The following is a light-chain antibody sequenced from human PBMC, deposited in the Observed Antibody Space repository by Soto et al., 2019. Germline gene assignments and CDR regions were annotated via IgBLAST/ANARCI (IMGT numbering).Light chain of an antibody. Sequence: QSALTQAASVSGSPGQSLTISCTGTSSDIGGYNYVSWYQQHPGKAPKLMIYDVSNRPSGVSNRFSGSKSGNTASLTISGLQAEDEADFYCTSYTSNSTLVFGTGTKVTVL. CDR2: DVS. CDR3: TSYTSNSTLV. CDR1: SSDIGGYNY. J-gene: IGLJ1*01. V-gene: IGLV2-14*01.